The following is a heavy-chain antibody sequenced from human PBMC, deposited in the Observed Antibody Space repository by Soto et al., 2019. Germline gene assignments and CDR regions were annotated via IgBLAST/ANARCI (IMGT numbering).Heavy chain of an antibody. D-gene: IGHD3-9*01. CDR2: ISGSGGST. CDR3: AKGWGRVLTGYYPDY. Sequence: PGGSLRLSPAASGFTFSSYAMSWVRQAPGKGLEWVSAISGSGGSTYYADSVKGRFTISRDNSKNTLYLRMNSLRAEDTAVYYCAKGWGRVLTGYYPDYWGQGTLVTVSS. CDR1: GFTFSSYA. V-gene: IGHV3-23*01. J-gene: IGHJ4*02.